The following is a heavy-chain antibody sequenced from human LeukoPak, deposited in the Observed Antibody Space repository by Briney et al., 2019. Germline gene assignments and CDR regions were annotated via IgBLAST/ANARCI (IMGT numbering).Heavy chain of an antibody. Sequence: PSETLSLTCTVSGGSISSGGYYWSWIRQHPGKGLEWIGYIYYSGSTYYNPSLKSRVTISVDTSKNQFSLKLSSVTAADTAVYYCARVGDFWSGYYAGGRVRYFDYWGQGTLVTVSS. D-gene: IGHD3-3*01. J-gene: IGHJ4*02. CDR2: IYYSGST. CDR1: GGSISSGGYY. V-gene: IGHV4-31*03. CDR3: ARVGDFWSGYYAGGRVRYFDY.